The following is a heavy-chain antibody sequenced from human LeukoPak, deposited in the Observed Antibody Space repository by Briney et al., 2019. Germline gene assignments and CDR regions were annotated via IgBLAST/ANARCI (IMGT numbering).Heavy chain of an antibody. CDR2: ISSSGSTI. D-gene: IGHD3-22*01. CDR3: ASRDRQNYYDSSGYYYYFDY. CDR1: GFTFSDYY. J-gene: IGHJ4*02. V-gene: IGHV3-11*01. Sequence: GGSLRLSCAASGFTFSDYYMSWIRQAPGKGLEWVSCISSSGSTIYYADSVKGRFTISRDNAKNSLYLQLNSLRAEDTAVYYCASRDRQNYYDSSGYYYYFDYWGQGTLVTVSS.